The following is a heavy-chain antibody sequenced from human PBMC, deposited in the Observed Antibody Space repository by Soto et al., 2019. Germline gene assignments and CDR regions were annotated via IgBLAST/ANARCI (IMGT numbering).Heavy chain of an antibody. CDR2: IIPMFGTA. CDR3: ARVGPAHYYDSSGYYSPLDY. CDR1: GDTFSSYA. Sequence: SVKVSCKASGDTFSSYAINWVRQAPGQGLEWMGGIIPMFGTANYAQKFKGRVTITAGESTSTVYMEPSSLRSEDTAVYYCARVGPAHYYDSSGYYSPLDYWGQGTLVTVSS. D-gene: IGHD3-22*01. V-gene: IGHV1-69*13. J-gene: IGHJ4*02.